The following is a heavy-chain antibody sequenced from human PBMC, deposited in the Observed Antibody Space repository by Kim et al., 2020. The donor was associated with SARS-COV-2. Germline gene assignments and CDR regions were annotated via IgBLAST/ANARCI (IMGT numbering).Heavy chain of an antibody. J-gene: IGHJ6*02. CDR3: ARGRAMPYYYGSGSYYPV. Sequence: SETLSLTCAVYGGSFSGYYWSWIRQPPGKGLEWIGEINHSGSTNYNPSLKSRVTISVDTSKNQFSLKLSSVTAADTAVYYCARGRAMPYYYGSGSYYPVWGQGTTVTVSS. V-gene: IGHV4-34*01. D-gene: IGHD3-10*01. CDR2: INHSGST. CDR1: GGSFSGYY.